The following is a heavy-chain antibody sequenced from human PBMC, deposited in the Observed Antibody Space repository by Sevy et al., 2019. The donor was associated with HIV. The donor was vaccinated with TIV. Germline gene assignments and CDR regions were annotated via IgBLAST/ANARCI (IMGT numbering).Heavy chain of an antibody. CDR3: AKGFYGAFDP. D-gene: IGHD4-17*01. CDR2: VYYSGST. Sequence: LETLSLTCTVSGGPMTTYYWSWLRQPPGKGLEWIGYVYYSGSTNYNPSLKSRVTISVDTSKNQFSLKLTSVTAADTAVYYCAKGFYGAFDPWGQGTLVTVSS. J-gene: IGHJ5*02. CDR1: GGPMTTYY. V-gene: IGHV4-59*03.